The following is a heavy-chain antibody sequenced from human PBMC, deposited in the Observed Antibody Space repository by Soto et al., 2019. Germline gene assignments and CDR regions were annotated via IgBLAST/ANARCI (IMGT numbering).Heavy chain of an antibody. CDR1: GGSFGTNY. CDR3: ATDSAGRGPFDP. J-gene: IGHJ5*02. CDR2: TYYTGST. V-gene: IGHV4-59*13. D-gene: IGHD3-10*01. Sequence: KTSETLSLTCTISGGSFGTNYWSWIRQAPGKGLEWIGYTYYTGSTKYNPSLKSRATISVDTSNNQFSLTLNSAAAADTAVYYCATDSAGRGPFDPWGQGILVNVSS.